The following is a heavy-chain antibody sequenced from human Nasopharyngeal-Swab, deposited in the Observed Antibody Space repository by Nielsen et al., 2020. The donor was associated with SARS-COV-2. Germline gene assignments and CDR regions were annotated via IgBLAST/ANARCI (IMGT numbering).Heavy chain of an antibody. CDR1: GYSISSGYY. D-gene: IGHD6-6*01. CDR2: IYHSGST. J-gene: IGHJ4*02. Sequence: TLSLTRAVSGYSISSGYYWGWIRQPPGKGLEWIGSIYHSGSTYYNPSLKSRVTISVDTSKNQFSLKLSSVTAADTAVYYCSYSSSDTGDYWGQGTLVTVSS. CDR3: SYSSSDTGDY. V-gene: IGHV4-38-2*01.